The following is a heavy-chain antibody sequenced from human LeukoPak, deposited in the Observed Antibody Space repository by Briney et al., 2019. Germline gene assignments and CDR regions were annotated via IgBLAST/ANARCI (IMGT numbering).Heavy chain of an antibody. J-gene: IGHJ5*02. CDR2: MNPNSGNT. CDR1: GYTFTSYD. D-gene: IGHD1-20*01. V-gene: IGHV1-8*01. CDR3: ARHSNWSGGVDWFDP. Sequence: ASVKVSCKASGYTFTSYDINWVRQAPGQGLEWMGWMNPNSGNTGYAQKFQGRLTMTRDTSVSTGYMELRSLRSEDTAVYYCARHSNWSGGVDWFDPWGQGTQVTVSS.